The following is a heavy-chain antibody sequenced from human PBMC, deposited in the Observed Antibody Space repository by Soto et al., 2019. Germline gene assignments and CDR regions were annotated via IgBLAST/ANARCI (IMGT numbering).Heavy chain of an antibody. V-gene: IGHV3-74*01. Sequence: GGSLRLSCAASGFTFSRYWMHWVRQAPGKGLVWVSRISSYGSDTHYADSVKGRFTISRDNAKNTLYLQMNSLRADDTAVYYCAKSQGTKIYWHFDLWGRGTLVTVSS. D-gene: IGHD2-8*01. CDR2: ISSYGSDT. CDR1: GFTFSRYW. J-gene: IGHJ2*01. CDR3: AKSQGTKIYWHFDL.